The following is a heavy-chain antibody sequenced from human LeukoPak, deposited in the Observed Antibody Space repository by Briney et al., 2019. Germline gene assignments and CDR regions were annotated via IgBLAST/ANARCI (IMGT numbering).Heavy chain of an antibody. D-gene: IGHD6-13*01. J-gene: IGHJ4*02. CDR2: IYYSGST. CDR3: AKVSAAGTIDY. V-gene: IGHV4-39*07. Sequence: SEILSLTCTVSGGSIISSSYYWGWVRQPPGKGLEWIGSIYYSGSTYYNPSLKSRVTISVDTSKNQFSLKLSSVTAADTAVYYCAKVSAAGTIDYWGQETLVTVSS. CDR1: GGSIISSSYY.